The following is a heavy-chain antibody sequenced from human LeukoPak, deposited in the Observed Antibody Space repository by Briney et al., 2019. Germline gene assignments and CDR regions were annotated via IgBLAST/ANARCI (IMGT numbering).Heavy chain of an antibody. V-gene: IGHV4-59*01. D-gene: IGHD5-24*01. J-gene: IGHJ3*02. CDR1: GGSISSYY. CDR3: ARAKRWLQPQTYAFDI. CDR2: IYYSGST. Sequence: SETLSLTCTVSGGSISSYYWSWIRQPPGKGLEWIGYIYYSGSTNYNPSLKSRVTISVDTSKNQFSLKLSSVTAADTAVYYCARAKRWLQPQTYAFDIWGQGTMVTVSS.